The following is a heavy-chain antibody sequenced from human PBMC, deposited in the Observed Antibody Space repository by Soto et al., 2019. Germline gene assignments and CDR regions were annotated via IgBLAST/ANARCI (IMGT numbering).Heavy chain of an antibody. J-gene: IGHJ4*02. V-gene: IGHV3-23*01. CDR1: GFTFSSFA. CDR3: AKAVGIAVAGTVGNY. D-gene: IGHD6-19*01. CDR2: ISVSGGTT. Sequence: GGSLRLSCAASGFTFSSFAMSWVRQAPGKGLDWVSAISVSGGTTYYADSVKGRFTISRDNSKNTLYLHMHSLRAEDTAVYYCAKAVGIAVAGTVGNYWGQGTLVTVSA.